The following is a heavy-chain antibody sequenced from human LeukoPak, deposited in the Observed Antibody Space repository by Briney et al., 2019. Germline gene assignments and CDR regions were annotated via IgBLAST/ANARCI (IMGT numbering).Heavy chain of an antibody. Sequence: GGSLRLSCAASGFTFSSYAMSWVRQAPGKGLEWVSAISGSGGSTYYADSVKGRFTISRDNSKNTLYLQMNSLRAEDTAVYYCAKQTGGTMIILPLDYWGRGTLVTVSS. J-gene: IGHJ4*02. V-gene: IGHV3-23*01. D-gene: IGHD3-16*01. CDR3: AKQTGGTMIILPLDY. CDR1: GFTFSSYA. CDR2: ISGSGGST.